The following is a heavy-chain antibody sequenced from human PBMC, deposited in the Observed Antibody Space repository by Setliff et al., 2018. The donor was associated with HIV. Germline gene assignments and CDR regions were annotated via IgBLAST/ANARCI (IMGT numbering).Heavy chain of an antibody. Sequence: SETLSLTCTVSGGSIISSSYYWGWIRLPPGKGLEWIGSMYYRGTTYNNPSLKSRVTFSADTSKNQFSLNLNSVTAADTAVYFCARQGLTMNPGVPAPILHFFDYWGQGILGTVSS. J-gene: IGHJ4*02. D-gene: IGHD3-10*01. CDR2: MYYRGTT. V-gene: IGHV4-39*01. CDR1: GGSIISSSYY. CDR3: ARQGLTMNPGVPAPILHFFDY.